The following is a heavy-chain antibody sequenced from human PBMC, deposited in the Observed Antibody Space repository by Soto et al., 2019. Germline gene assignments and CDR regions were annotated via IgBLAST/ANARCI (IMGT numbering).Heavy chain of an antibody. J-gene: IGHJ6*02. CDR1: GGTFTNYA. CDR3: AKNGQPPYYYYGMDV. V-gene: IGHV1-69*13. CDR2: IIPIFGTA. Sequence: GASVKVSCKAFGGTFTNYAFSWVRQAPGQGLEWLGGIIPIFGTADYAQKFQGRVTITADEPTSTVHMELSSLRSDDRAVYYCAKNGQPPYYYYGMDVWGQGTTVTVSS. D-gene: IGHD2-8*01.